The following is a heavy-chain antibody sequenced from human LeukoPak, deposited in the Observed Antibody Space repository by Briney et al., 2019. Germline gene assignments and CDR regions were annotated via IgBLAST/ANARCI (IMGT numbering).Heavy chain of an antibody. V-gene: IGHV3-30*18. D-gene: IGHD5-18*01. Sequence: TGGTLRLSCAASGFTFSSYGMHWVRQAPGKGLEWVAVISYDGSNKYYADSVKGRFTISRDNSKNTLYLQMNSLRAEDTAVYYCAKDSRTTSYGYLYYYYYMDVWGKGTTVTVSS. CDR2: ISYDGSNK. CDR1: GFTFSSYG. J-gene: IGHJ6*03. CDR3: AKDSRTTSYGYLYYYYYMDV.